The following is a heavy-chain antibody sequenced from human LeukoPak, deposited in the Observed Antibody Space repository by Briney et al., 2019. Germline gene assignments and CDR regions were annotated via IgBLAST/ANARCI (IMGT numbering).Heavy chain of an antibody. Sequence: GGSLRLSCAASGFTFSSYGMLWVRQAPGKGLEWVAFIRYDGSNKYYADSVKGRFTITRDKAKNTLYLQMNSLSAEDTAVYYCARDTHSGSNGDYYYYYMDVWGKGTTVTISS. CDR1: GFTFSSYG. J-gene: IGHJ6*03. D-gene: IGHD1-26*01. CDR3: ARDTHSGSNGDYYYYYMDV. V-gene: IGHV3-30*02. CDR2: IRYDGSNK.